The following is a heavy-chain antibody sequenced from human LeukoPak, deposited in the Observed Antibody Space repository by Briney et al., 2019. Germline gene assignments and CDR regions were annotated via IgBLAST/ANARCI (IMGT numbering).Heavy chain of an antibody. D-gene: IGHD3-9*01. CDR2: INPNSGGT. J-gene: IGHJ4*02. V-gene: IGHV1-2*06. Sequence: ASVKVSCKASGYTFTGYYMHWVRQAPGQELEWMGRINPNSGGTNYAQKFQGRVTMTRDTSISTAYMELSRLRSDDTAVYYCASGDILTGYYSGYYFDYWGQGTLVTVSS. CDR3: ASGDILTGYYSGYYFDY. CDR1: GYTFTGYY.